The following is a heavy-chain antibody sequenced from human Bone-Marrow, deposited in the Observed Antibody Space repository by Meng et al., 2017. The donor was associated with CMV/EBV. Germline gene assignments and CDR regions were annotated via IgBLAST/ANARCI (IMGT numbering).Heavy chain of an antibody. CDR3: ARDRITIFGVVQQNYYYGMDV. Sequence: SVKVSCKASGGTFSSYAISWVRQAPGQGLEWMGGIIPIFGTANYAQKFQGRVTITTDESTSTAYMELSSLRSEDTAVYYCARDRITIFGVVQQNYYYGMDVWGQGTTVTVSS. CDR1: GGTFSSYA. J-gene: IGHJ6*02. D-gene: IGHD3-3*01. CDR2: IIPIFGTA. V-gene: IGHV1-69*05.